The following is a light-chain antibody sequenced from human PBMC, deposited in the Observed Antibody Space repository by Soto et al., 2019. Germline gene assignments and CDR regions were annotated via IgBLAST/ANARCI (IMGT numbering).Light chain of an antibody. J-gene: IGKJ1*01. Sequence: EVVLTQSPVALSVPPGERATLHCRASQSVSSNLAWYQQKPGQAPRLLIYGASTRATGIPARFSGSGSGTEFTLTISSLQSEDFAVYYCQQYKNGPRTCGQGTKG. V-gene: IGKV3-15*01. CDR3: QQYKNGPRT. CDR1: QSVSSN. CDR2: GAS.